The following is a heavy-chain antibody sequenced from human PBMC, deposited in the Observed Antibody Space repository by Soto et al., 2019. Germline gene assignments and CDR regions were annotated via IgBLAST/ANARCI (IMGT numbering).Heavy chain of an antibody. D-gene: IGHD2-2*01. CDR1: GGTFSSYD. CDR2: IIPIFGTA. V-gene: IGHV1-69*01. Sequence: QVQLVQSGAEVKKPGSSVKVSCKASGGTFSSYDISWVRQAPGQGLEWMGGIIPIFGTANYAQKFQGRVTITADESTSTAYMELSSLRSEDTAVYYCAREYCSSTSCYYYFDYWGQGTLVTVSS. J-gene: IGHJ4*02. CDR3: AREYCSSTSCYYYFDY.